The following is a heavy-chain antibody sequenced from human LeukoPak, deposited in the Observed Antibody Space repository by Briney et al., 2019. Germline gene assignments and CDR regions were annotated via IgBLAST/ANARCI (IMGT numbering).Heavy chain of an antibody. CDR2: MNPNSGNT. V-gene: IGHV1-8*01. D-gene: IGHD6-6*01. CDR3: ARRRVYPNWFAP. Sequence: ASVKVSCKASGYTFTSYDINWVRQATGQGLEWMGWMNPNSGNTGYAQKFQGRVTMTRNTSISTAYMELSSLRSEATAVHYCARRRVYPNWFAPWGQGPLVTVSS. CDR1: GYTFTSYD. J-gene: IGHJ5*02.